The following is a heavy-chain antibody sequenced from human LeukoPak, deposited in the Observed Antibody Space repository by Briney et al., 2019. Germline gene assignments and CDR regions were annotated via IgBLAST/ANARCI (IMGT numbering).Heavy chain of an antibody. D-gene: IGHD6-13*01. CDR1: GFTFSSYA. CDR3: AKVPHIAAAGTHFDY. CDR2: ISYDGSNK. V-gene: IGHV3-30-3*01. Sequence: GGSLRPSCAASGFTFSSYAMHWVRQAPGKGLEWVAVISYDGSNKYYADSVKGRFTISRDNSKNTLYLQMNSLRAEDTAVYYCAKVPHIAAAGTHFDYWGQGTLVTVSS. J-gene: IGHJ4*02.